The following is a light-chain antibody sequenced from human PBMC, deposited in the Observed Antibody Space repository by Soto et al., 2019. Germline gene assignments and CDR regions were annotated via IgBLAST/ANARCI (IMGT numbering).Light chain of an antibody. J-gene: IGKJ1*01. Sequence: EIVLTHSAATLSLSXVERATXXXXASKSVTSYLAWYQQRPGQAPRLLINDASRRATGIPDRFSGSGSGADFTLTISSLEPEDFAVYYCQQCGNWPNTFGQGTKLDIK. CDR1: KSVTSY. V-gene: IGKV3-11*01. CDR3: QQCGNWPNT. CDR2: DAS.